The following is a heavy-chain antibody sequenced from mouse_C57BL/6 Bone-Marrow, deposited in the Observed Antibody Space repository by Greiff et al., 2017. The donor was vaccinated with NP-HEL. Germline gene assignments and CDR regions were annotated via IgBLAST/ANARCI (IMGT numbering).Heavy chain of an antibody. V-gene: IGHV5-12*01. CDR1: GFTFSDYY. J-gene: IGHJ1*03. CDR3: ARRITTVVASDWYFDV. D-gene: IGHD1-1*01. Sequence: EVQLVESGGGLVQPGGSLKLSCAASGFTFSDYYMYWVRQTPEKRLEWVAYISNGGGSPYYPDTVKGRFTISRDNAKNTLYLQMSRLKSEDTAMYYCARRITTVVASDWYFDVWGTGTTVTVSS. CDR2: ISNGGGSP.